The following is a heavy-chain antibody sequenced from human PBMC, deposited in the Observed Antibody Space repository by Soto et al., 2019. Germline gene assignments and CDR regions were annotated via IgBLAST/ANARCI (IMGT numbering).Heavy chain of an antibody. CDR2: IHHRGST. J-gene: IGHJ4*02. Sequence: QVQLQESGPGLVKPSETLSLTCAVSGGSVSSGSYYWSWIRQPPGKGLEWIGFIHHRGSTKYNSSLKSRVTISIDTSKNQFFLNLRSVTAADTAVYYCARDSSGSYGYWGQGTLVTVSS. CDR3: ARDSSGSYGY. D-gene: IGHD1-26*01. V-gene: IGHV4-61*01. CDR1: GGSVSSGSYY.